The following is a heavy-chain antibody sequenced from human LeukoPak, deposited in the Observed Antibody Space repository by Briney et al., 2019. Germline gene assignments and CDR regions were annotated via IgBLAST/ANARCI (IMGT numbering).Heavy chain of an antibody. V-gene: IGHV1-18*01. CDR3: ARDTSSSPDY. D-gene: IGHD6-6*01. J-gene: IGHJ4*02. CDR2: ISAYNGNT. CDR1: GYTFTSYD. Sequence: ASVTVSCKASGYTFTSYDITWVRQAPGQGLEWTGWISAYNGNTNYAQKFQGRVSMTTDTSTSTAYMELRSLRSDDTAEYYRARDTSSSPDYWGQGTLVTVSS.